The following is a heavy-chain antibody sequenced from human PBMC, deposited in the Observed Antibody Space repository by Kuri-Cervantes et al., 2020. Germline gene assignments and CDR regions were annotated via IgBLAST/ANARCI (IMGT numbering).Heavy chain of an antibody. CDR1: GYSISSGYY. CDR2: IYHGGNS. D-gene: IGHD3-16*01. V-gene: IGHV4-38-2*01. J-gene: IGHJ4*02. Sequence: SETLSLTCGVSGYSISSGYYWGWIRQPPGKGLEWIGHIYHGGNSYYNPSLKSRVTISLDTSQNQFPLMLNSVTAADMAVYYCARVTDVVMAADYWGQGTLVTVSS. CDR3: ARVTDVVMAADY.